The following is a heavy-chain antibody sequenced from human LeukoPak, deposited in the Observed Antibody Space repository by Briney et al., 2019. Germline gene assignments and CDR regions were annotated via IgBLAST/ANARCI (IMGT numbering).Heavy chain of an antibody. CDR3: ARRGRPYY. J-gene: IGHJ4*02. CDR1: GLTFNDYW. V-gene: IGHV3-7*01. CDR2: IRSDASEK. D-gene: IGHD6-6*01. Sequence: GGTLKLFCAVSGLTFNDYWMRWARQAPGKGLEWGVNIRSDASEKYYVDSVKGRFTISRDNARNSLYLQMNSLRAEDTAVYYCARRGRPYYWGQGTLVTVSP.